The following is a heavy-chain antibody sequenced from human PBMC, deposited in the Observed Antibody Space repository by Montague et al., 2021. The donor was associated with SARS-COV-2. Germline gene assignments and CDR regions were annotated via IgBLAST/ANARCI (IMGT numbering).Heavy chain of an antibody. CDR1: GGSISSSNW. V-gene: IGHV4-4*02. D-gene: IGHD2-2*01. Sequence: SETLSLTCAVSGGSISSSNWWSWVRQPPGKGLEWIGEIYHSGSTNYNPSLKSRVTISADKSKNQFSLKLSSVTAADTAVYYCARRYCSSTSCPNWFDPWGQGTLVTVSS. J-gene: IGHJ5*02. CDR2: IYHSGST. CDR3: ARRYCSSTSCPNWFDP.